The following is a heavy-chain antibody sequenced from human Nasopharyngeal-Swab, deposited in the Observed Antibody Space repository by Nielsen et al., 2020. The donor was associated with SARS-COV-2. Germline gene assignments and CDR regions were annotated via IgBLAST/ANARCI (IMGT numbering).Heavy chain of an antibody. D-gene: IGHD3-10*01. CDR1: GFIVSSTY. CDR3: ARDRVLGSGSLDY. V-gene: IGHV3-74*01. J-gene: IGHJ4*02. CDR2: IRTDGADR. Sequence: GESLKISCAVSGFIVSSTYMSWVRQAPGKGLEWVSRIRTDGADRNYADSVMGRFTVSRDNAINTVYLQMNSLRAEDTAVYYCARDRVLGSGSLDYWGQGILVTVAS.